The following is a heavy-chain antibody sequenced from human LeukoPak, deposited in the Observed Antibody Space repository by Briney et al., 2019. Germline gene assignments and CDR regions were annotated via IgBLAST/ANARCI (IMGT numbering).Heavy chain of an antibody. Sequence: PGGSLRLSCAASGFTFTSYSMNWVRQAPGKGLEWVSSISGSSKHRYYADSVKGRFTISRDNAKSSLYLQMNSLRAEDTAVYYCARDIRRLWGVFDYWGQGTLVTVSS. J-gene: IGHJ4*02. CDR2: ISGSSKHR. CDR1: GFTFTSYS. CDR3: ARDIRRLWGVFDY. V-gene: IGHV3-21*01. D-gene: IGHD3-16*01.